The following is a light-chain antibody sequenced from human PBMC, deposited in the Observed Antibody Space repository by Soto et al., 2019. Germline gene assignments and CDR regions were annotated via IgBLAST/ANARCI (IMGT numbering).Light chain of an antibody. J-gene: IGKJ5*01. CDR3: QQRSNWPSIT. V-gene: IGKV3-11*01. CDR1: QSVSSY. CDR2: DAS. Sequence: EIVLTQSPATLALSPVERATLSCXXSQSVSSYLAWYQQKPGQAPRLLISDASNRATGIPVRFSGSGFGTDFTLTISSLEAEDSAVYYCQQRSNWPSITFGQGTRLEN.